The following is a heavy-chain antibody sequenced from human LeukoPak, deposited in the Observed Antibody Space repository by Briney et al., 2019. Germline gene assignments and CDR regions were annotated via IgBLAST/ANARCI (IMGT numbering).Heavy chain of an antibody. J-gene: IGHJ3*02. CDR2: IYYSGST. Sequence: SETLSLTCSVSDGSINSYYWSWLRQHPGKGLEWIGYIYYSGSTYYNPSLKSRVTISVDTSKNQFSLKLSSVTAADTAVYYCARVRGDAFDIWGQGTMVTVSS. D-gene: IGHD3-10*01. V-gene: IGHV4-59*06. CDR1: DGSINSYY. CDR3: ARVRGDAFDI.